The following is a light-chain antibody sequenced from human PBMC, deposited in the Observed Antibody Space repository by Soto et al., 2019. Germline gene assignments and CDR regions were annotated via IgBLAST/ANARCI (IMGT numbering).Light chain of an antibody. CDR2: EVS. Sequence: QSALTQPASVSGSPGQSITISCTGTSTDVGGYNYVSWYQQHPGKAPKLMIYEVSNRPSGVSNRFSGSKSGNMASLTISGLQAEDEADYYCNSKTSSTTYVFGTGTKVTVL. CDR3: NSKTSSTTYV. V-gene: IGLV2-14*01. CDR1: STDVGGYNY. J-gene: IGLJ1*01.